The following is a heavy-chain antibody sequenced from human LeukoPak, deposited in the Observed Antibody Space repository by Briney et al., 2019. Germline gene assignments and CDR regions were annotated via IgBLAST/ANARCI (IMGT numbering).Heavy chain of an antibody. CDR2: ISAYNGNT. D-gene: IGHD3-3*01. CDR1: GYTFTSYG. J-gene: IGHJ5*02. V-gene: IGHV1-18*01. Sequence: GASVKVSCKASGYTFTSYGISWVRQAPGQGLEWMGWISAYNGNTNYAQKLQGRVTMTTDTSTSTAYMELRSLRSDDTAVYCCARGGITIFGVVTDNWFDPWGQGTLVTVSS. CDR3: ARGGITIFGVVTDNWFDP.